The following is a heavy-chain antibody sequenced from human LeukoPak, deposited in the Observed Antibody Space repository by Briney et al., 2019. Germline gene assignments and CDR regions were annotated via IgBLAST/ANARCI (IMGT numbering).Heavy chain of an antibody. J-gene: IGHJ4*02. D-gene: IGHD3-22*01. CDR2: ISSSGSTK. Sequence: GGSLRLSCAASGFTFSSYEMNWVRQAPGKGLEWVSYISSSGSTKYYADSVKGRFTTSRDNAKNSLYLQMNSLRAEDTAVYYGARYYYDSSGYYQVDYWGQGTLVTVSS. CDR1: GFTFSSYE. V-gene: IGHV3-48*03. CDR3: ARYYYDSSGYYQVDY.